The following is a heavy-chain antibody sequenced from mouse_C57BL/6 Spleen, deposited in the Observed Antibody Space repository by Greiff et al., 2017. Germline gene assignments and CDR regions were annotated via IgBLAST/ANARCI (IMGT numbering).Heavy chain of an antibody. CDR2: INPSTGGT. Sequence: VQLQQSGPELVKPGASVKISCKASGYSFTGYYMNWVKQSPEKSLEWIGEINPSTGGTTYNQKFKAKATLTVDKSSSTAYMQLKSLTSEDSAVYYCARGGDGNLDYWGQGPTLTVSS. CDR1: GYSFTGYY. D-gene: IGHD2-1*01. CDR3: ARGGDGNLDY. J-gene: IGHJ2*01. V-gene: IGHV1-42*01.